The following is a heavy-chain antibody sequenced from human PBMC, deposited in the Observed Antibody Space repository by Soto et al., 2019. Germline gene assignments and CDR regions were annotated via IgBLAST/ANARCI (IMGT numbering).Heavy chain of an antibody. CDR3: ARHSYCGGDCYYIDY. Sequence: PGESLKISCKGSGYTFTSSWIGWVRQMPGKGLEWMGIIYPGDSGTRYSPSFQDQVTISADKSISTAYLQLSSLKASDTAMYYCARHSYCGGDCYYIDYWGQGTLVTVSS. J-gene: IGHJ4*02. D-gene: IGHD2-21*01. CDR1: GYTFTSSW. CDR2: IYPGDSGT. V-gene: IGHV5-51*01.